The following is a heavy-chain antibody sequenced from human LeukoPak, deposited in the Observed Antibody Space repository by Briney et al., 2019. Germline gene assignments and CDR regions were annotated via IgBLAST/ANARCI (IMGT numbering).Heavy chain of an antibody. D-gene: IGHD1-1*01. V-gene: IGHV3-23*01. CDR2: IRAGGNSI. J-gene: IGHJ4*02. CDR3: AKGNLGLLDY. Sequence: GESLRLSCAVYGFTFSSCDMSWVRQAPGKGLEWVSAIRAGGNSIYYADSVKGRFTISRDDSNSTLYLQMNSLRAEDTAVYYCAKGNLGLLDYWGQGSLVTVSS. CDR1: GFTFSSCD.